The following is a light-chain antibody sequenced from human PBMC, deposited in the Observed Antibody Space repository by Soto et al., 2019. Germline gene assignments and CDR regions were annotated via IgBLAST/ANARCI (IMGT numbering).Light chain of an antibody. CDR1: QSIYNY. V-gene: IGKV1-39*01. Sequence: DIQMTQSPSSLSASVRERVARSCRTSQSIYNYLNWYHQRPGKAPRLLIYGASSLQSGVPSRFSGSGSGTEFTLTITSLQPEDFATYYCQQTYSTPWTFGQGTKVDIK. J-gene: IGKJ1*01. CDR2: GAS. CDR3: QQTYSTPWT.